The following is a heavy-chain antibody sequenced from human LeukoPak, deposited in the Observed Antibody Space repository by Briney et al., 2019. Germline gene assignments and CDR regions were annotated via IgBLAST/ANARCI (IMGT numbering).Heavy chain of an antibody. V-gene: IGHV4-59*01. J-gene: IGHJ1*01. Sequence: SETLSLTCAVYGGSFSGYYWSWIRQPPGKGLEWIRDIFYSGSTNYNPSLKSRVTISVDTSKNQFSLNLSSVTAADTAVYYCARGNSYYDSSDYFPWESFQHWGQGTLVTVSS. CDR1: GGSFSGYY. D-gene: IGHD3-22*01. CDR3: ARGNSYYDSSDYFPWESFQH. CDR2: IFYSGST.